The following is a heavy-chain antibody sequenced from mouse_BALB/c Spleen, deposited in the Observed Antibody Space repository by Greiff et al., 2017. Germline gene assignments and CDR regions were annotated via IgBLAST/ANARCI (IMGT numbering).Heavy chain of an antibody. J-gene: IGHJ1*01. V-gene: IGHV5-12-1*01. CDR1: GFAFSSYD. CDR3: ANYYGSSHWYFDV. CDR2: ISSGGGST. D-gene: IGHD1-1*01. Sequence: EVKLVESGGGLVKPGGSLKLSCAASGFAFSSYDMSWVRQTPEKRLEWVAYISSGGGSTYYPDTVKGRFTISRDNAKNTLYLQMSSLKSEDTAMYYCANYYGSSHWYFDVWGAGTTVTVSS.